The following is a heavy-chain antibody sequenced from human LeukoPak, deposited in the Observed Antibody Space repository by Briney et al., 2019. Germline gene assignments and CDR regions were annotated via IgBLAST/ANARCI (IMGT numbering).Heavy chain of an antibody. CDR1: GFTFTSSA. V-gene: IGHV1-58*02. CDR2: IVVGSGNT. J-gene: IGHJ4*02. Sequence: GTSVRVSCKASGFTFTSSAMQWVRQARGQRLEWIGWIVVGSGNTNYAQKFQERVTITRDMSTSTAYMELSSLRSEDTAVYYCAAALDILTGYDYWGQGTLVTVSS. D-gene: IGHD3-9*01. CDR3: AAALDILTGYDY.